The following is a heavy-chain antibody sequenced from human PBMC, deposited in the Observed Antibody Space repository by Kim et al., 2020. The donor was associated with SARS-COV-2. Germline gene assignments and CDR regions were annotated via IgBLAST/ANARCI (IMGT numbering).Heavy chain of an antibody. V-gene: IGHV7-4-1*02. CDR3: ARVVGFGELLPQHFLDAEIDS. CDR2: INTNTGNP. CDR1: GYTFTSYA. D-gene: IGHD3-10*01. J-gene: IGHJ4*02. Sequence: ASVKVSCKASGYTFTSYAMNWVRQAPGQGLEWMGWINTNTGNPTYAQGFTGRFVFSLDTSVSTAYLQISSLKAEDTAVYYCARVVGFGELLPQHFLDAEIDSWGQGTLVTVSS.